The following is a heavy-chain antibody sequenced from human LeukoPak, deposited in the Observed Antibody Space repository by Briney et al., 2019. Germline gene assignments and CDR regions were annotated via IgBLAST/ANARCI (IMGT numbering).Heavy chain of an antibody. CDR1: GGSISPYY. Sequence: SETLSLTCTVSGGSISPYYWNWIRQPAGKRLEWIGHIDNSGTTNYNPSLKSRVTMSLDTSKNQFSLRLSSVTAADTAIYYCAESGQIPWFDPWGQGTLVTVSP. V-gene: IGHV4-4*07. CDR2: IDNSGTT. CDR3: AESGQIPWFDP. J-gene: IGHJ5*02. D-gene: IGHD3-10*01.